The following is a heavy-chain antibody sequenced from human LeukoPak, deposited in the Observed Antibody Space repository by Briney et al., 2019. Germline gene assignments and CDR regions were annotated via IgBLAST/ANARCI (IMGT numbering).Heavy chain of an antibody. J-gene: IGHJ4*02. Sequence: PGGSLRLSCTASGFTFGDYAMSWVRQAPGKGLEWVGFIRSKAYGGTTEYAASVKGRFTISRDDSKSIAYLQMNSLKTEDTAVYYCTIASGWYVFDYWGQGTLVTVFS. CDR1: GFTFGDYA. D-gene: IGHD6-19*01. V-gene: IGHV3-49*04. CDR2: IRSKAYGGTT. CDR3: TIASGWYVFDY.